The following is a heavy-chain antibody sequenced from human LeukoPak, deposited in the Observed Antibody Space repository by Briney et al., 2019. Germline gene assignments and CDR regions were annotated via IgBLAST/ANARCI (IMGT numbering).Heavy chain of an antibody. V-gene: IGHV1-69*13. CDR3: SGVPGGGYGLYGIDY. CDR1: GGTFSSYA. J-gene: IGHJ4*02. D-gene: IGHD3-22*01. CDR2: IILIFSTA. Sequence: SVKVSCKASGGTFSSYAISWVRHAPLQGMDWMAAIILIFSTATYAQQSQGRVTTTAAESTSTAYMELSRPRSEDKTVVYCSGVPGGGYGLYGIDYWGQRALVTVSS.